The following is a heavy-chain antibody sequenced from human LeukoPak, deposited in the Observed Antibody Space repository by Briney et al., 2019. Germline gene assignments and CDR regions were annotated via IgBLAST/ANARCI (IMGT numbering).Heavy chain of an antibody. CDR2: ISGSSSAT. D-gene: IGHD3-3*01. V-gene: IGHV3-21*05. Sequence: GGSLRLSCAASGFSFSSYNMNWVRQAPGKGLEWVSYISGSSSATDYADSVRGRFTISRDSAKNSLYLQMNSLRAEDTAVYYCARGGTFGVDISDYWGQGTLVTVSS. CDR1: GFSFSSYN. CDR3: ARGGTFGVDISDY. J-gene: IGHJ4*02.